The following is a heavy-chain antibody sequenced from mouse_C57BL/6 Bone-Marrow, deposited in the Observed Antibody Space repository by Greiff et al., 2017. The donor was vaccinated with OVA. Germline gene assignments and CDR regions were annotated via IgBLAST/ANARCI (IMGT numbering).Heavy chain of an antibody. D-gene: IGHD2-2*01. CDR1: GYTFTSYW. Sequence: QVQLQQPGAELVKPGASVKLSCKASGYTFTSYWMHWVKQRPGQGLEWIGMIHPNSGSTNYNEKFKSKATLTVDKSSSTAYMQLSSLTSEDSAGYYCARSRTVTTSYFDYWGQGTTLTVSS. CDR3: ARSRTVTTSYFDY. J-gene: IGHJ2*01. CDR2: IHPNSGST. V-gene: IGHV1-64*01.